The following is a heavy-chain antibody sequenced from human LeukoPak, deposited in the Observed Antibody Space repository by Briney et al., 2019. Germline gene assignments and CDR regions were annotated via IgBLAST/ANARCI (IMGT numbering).Heavy chain of an antibody. CDR2: INAGNGNT. Sequence: ASVKVSCKASGYTFTSYAMHWVRQAPGQRLEWMGWINAGNGNTKYSQEFQGRVTITRDTSASTAYMEPSSLRSEDMAVYYCARENDFWSGQNWFDPWGQGTLVTVSS. V-gene: IGHV1-3*03. D-gene: IGHD3-3*01. J-gene: IGHJ5*02. CDR3: ARENDFWSGQNWFDP. CDR1: GYTFTSYA.